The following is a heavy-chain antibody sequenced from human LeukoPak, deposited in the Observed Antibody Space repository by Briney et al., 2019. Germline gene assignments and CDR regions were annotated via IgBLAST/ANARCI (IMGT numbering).Heavy chain of an antibody. CDR3: TRHTAVRGDKGVDY. J-gene: IGHJ4*02. V-gene: IGHV3-73*01. Sequence: GGSLRLSCAASGFTFSGSAMRWVRQASGKGLEWVGRIRSKANSYATAYAASVKGRFTISRDDSKNTAYLQMNSLKTEDTAVYYCTRHTAVRGDKGVDYWGQGTLVTVSS. D-gene: IGHD3-10*01. CDR2: IRSKANSYAT. CDR1: GFTFSGSA.